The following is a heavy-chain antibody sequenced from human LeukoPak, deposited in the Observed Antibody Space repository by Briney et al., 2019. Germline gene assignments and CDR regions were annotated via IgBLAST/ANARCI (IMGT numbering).Heavy chain of an antibody. CDR3: ARGGSYDSSGYVWFDP. CDR2: IYSGGST. D-gene: IGHD3-22*01. J-gene: IGHJ5*02. Sequence: GGSLRLSCAASGFTVSSNYMSWVRQAPGKGLEWVSVIYSGGSTYYADSVKGRFTISRDNSKNTLYLQMNSLRAEDTAVYYCARGGSYDSSGYVWFDPWGQGTLVAVSS. V-gene: IGHV3-53*01. CDR1: GFTVSSNY.